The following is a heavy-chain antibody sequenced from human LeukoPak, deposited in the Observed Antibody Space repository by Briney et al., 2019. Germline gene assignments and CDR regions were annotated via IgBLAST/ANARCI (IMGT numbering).Heavy chain of an antibody. V-gene: IGHV1-69*06. CDR2: IIPIFGTA. Sequence: SVKVSCKASGGTFSSYAISWVRQPPGQGLEWMGGIIPIFGTANYAQKFQGRVTITADKSTSTAYMELSSLRSEDTAVYYCARVAAADPYNWFDPWGQGTLVTVSS. J-gene: IGHJ5*02. CDR3: ARVAAADPYNWFDP. CDR1: GGTFSSYA. D-gene: IGHD6-13*01.